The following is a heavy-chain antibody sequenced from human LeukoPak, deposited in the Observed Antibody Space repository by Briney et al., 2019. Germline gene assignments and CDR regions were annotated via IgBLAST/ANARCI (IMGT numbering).Heavy chain of an antibody. CDR1: GYTFTGYY. Sequence: ASVKVSCKASGYTFTGYYMHWVRQAPGQGLEWMGWINPNSGGTNYAQKFQGWVTMTRDTFISTAYMELSRLRSGDTAVYYCARGLRAPFGVVIHFDYWGQGTLVTVSS. CDR2: INPNSGGT. J-gene: IGHJ4*02. CDR3: ARGLRAPFGVVIHFDY. V-gene: IGHV1-2*04. D-gene: IGHD3-3*01.